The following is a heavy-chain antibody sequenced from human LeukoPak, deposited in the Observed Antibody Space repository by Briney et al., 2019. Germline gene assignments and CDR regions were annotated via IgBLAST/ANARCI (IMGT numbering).Heavy chain of an antibody. J-gene: IGHJ4*02. CDR2: INHSGST. CDR3: ARVIAYYVWGSYRYGTFDY. Sequence: KSSETLSLTCAVYGGSFSGYYWSWIRQPPGKGLEWIGEINHSGSTNYNPSLKSRVTISVDTSKNQFSLKLSSVTAADTAVYYCARVIAYYVWGSYRYGTFDYWGQGTLVTVSS. D-gene: IGHD3-16*02. V-gene: IGHV4-34*01. CDR1: GGSFSGYY.